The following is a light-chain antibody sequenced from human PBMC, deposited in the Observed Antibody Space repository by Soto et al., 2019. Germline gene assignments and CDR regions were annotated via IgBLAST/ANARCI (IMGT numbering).Light chain of an antibody. J-gene: IGKJ5*01. CDR2: GAS. CDR1: QSVISTY. V-gene: IGKV3-20*01. Sequence: EIVLTQSPGTLSLSPGARAPLSCRASQSVISTYLAWYQQKPGQAPRLLIYGASSRATGIPDRFSGSGSGTDFTLTISRLEPEEFAVYYCQQYGSSPITFGQGTRLEIK. CDR3: QQYGSSPIT.